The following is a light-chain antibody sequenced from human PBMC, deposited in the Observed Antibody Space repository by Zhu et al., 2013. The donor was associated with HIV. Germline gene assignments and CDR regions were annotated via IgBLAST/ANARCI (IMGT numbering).Light chain of an antibody. CDR2: DAS. CDR1: QDISKW. CDR3: QQYNSYSPTT. V-gene: IGKV1-5*01. J-gene: IGKJ1*01. Sequence: DIQMTQSPSILSASVGDRVTITCRASQDISKWLAWYQRKAGKAPKLLIYDASSLESGAPSRFSGSGSGTEFTLTISSLQPDDFATYYCQQYNSYSPTTLGQGTKVEIK.